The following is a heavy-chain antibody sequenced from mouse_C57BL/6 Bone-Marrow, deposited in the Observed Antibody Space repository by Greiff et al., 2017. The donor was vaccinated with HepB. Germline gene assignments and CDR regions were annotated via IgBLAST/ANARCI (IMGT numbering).Heavy chain of an antibody. V-gene: IGHV5-15*01. J-gene: IGHJ3*01. CDR3: ARSYDYPFAY. CDR2: ISNLAYSI. CDR1: GFTFSDYG. D-gene: IGHD2-4*01. Sequence: EVKLMESGGGLVQPGGSLKLSCAASGFTFSDYGMAWVRQAPRKGPEWVAFISNLAYSIYYADTVTGRFTISRENAKNTLYLEMSSLRPEDTAMYYCARSYDYPFAYWGQGTLVTVSA.